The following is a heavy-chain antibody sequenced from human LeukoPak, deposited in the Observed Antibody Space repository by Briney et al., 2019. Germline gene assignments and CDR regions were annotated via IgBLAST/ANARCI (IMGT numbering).Heavy chain of an antibody. CDR1: GYTFTGYY. D-gene: IGHD1-26*01. CDR2: INPNSGGT. J-gene: IGHJ4*02. CDR3: AREVGATAGIVDY. V-gene: IGHV1-2*02. Sequence: ASVKVSCKASGYTFTGYYVHWVRQAPGQGLEWMGWINPNSGGTNYAQKFQGRVTMTRDTSISTAYMELSRLRSDDTAVYYCAREVGATAGIVDYWGQGTLVTVSS.